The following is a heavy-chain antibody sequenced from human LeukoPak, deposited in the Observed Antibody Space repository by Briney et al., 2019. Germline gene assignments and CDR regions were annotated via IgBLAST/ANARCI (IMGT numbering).Heavy chain of an antibody. CDR3: EKGNYCSGGSCRWGYFDY. CDR2: ISGSGGST. D-gene: IGHD2-15*01. CDR1: GFTFSSYA. V-gene: IGHV3-23*01. Sequence: GGSLRLSCAASGFTFSSYAMSWVRQAPGKGLEWVSTISGSGGSTYYADSVKGRFTISRDNSKNTLYLQMNSLRAEDTAVYYCEKGNYCSGGSCRWGYFDYWGQGTLVTVSS. J-gene: IGHJ4*02.